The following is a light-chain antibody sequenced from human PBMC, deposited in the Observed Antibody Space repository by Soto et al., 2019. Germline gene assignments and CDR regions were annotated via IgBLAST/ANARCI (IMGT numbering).Light chain of an antibody. CDR2: DAS. CDR3: QNRSTWPS. V-gene: IGKV3-11*01. Sequence: EIVLTQSPATLSLSPGGRATLSCRASQSVGSYLAWYQQKPGQAPRLLMYDASSRASGIPDRFSGSGYGTDFTLTIRSLEPEDFAIYYCQNRSTWPSFGQGTRLEIK. J-gene: IGKJ5*01. CDR1: QSVGSY.